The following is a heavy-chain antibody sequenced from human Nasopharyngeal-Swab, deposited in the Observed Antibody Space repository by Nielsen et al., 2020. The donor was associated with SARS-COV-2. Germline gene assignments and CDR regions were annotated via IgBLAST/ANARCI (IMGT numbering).Heavy chain of an antibody. J-gene: IGHJ6*02. CDR2: INPNSGGT. CDR3: ARVDYYYCGMDV. Sequence: WVRQAPGQGLEWMGRINPNSGGTNYAQKFQGRVTMTRDTSISTAYMELSRLRSDDTAVYYCARVDYYYCGMDVWGQGTTVTVSS. V-gene: IGHV1-2*06.